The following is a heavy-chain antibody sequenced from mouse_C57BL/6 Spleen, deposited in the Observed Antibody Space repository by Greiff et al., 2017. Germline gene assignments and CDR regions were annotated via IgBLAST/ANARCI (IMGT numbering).Heavy chain of an antibody. J-gene: IGHJ2*01. CDR3: ARHSTGTVYFDY. Sequence: EVQVVESGGDLVKPGGSLKLSCAASGFTFSSYGMSWVRQTPDKRLEWVATISSGGSYTYYPDSVKGRFTISRDNAKNTLYLQMSSLKSEDTAMYYCARHSTGTVYFDYWGQGTTLTVSS. CDR2: ISSGGSYT. CDR1: GFTFSSYG. D-gene: IGHD4-1*01. V-gene: IGHV5-6*01.